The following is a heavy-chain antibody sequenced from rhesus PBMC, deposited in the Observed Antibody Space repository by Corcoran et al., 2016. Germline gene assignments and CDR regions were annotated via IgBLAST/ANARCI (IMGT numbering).Heavy chain of an antibody. CDR2: IYGSGSST. V-gene: IGHV4-169*02. CDR1: GGSISSSY. CDR3: ASGDEYSYY. D-gene: IGHD2-33*01. J-gene: IGHJ4*01. Sequence: QLQLQESGPGLVKPSETLSVTCAVSGGSISSSYWSWLRQAPGKGLDWIVYIYGSGSSTNYNPSLKSRVTLSVDPSKNQLSLKLSSVTAADTAVYYCASGDEYSYYWGQGVLVTVSS.